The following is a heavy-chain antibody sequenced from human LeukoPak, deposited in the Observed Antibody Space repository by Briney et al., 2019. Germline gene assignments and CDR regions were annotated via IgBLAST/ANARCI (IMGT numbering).Heavy chain of an antibody. D-gene: IGHD2-2*02. V-gene: IGHV3-74*01. CDR2: INGAQSDT. Sequence: GSLRLSCAASGFTFSSYWMHWVRQAPGKGLLWVARINGAQSDTIYADSVKGRLTISRDNAKNTLYLQMNSLRAEDTAVYYCAKAIVVVPAAIDYWGQGTLVTVSS. J-gene: IGHJ4*02. CDR3: AKAIVVVPAAIDY. CDR1: GFTFSSYW.